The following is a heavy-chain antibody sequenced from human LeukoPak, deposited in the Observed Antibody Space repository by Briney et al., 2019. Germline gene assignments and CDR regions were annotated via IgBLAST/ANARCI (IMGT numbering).Heavy chain of an antibody. V-gene: IGHV3-43*02. J-gene: IGHJ4*02. CDR3: AKDIGRFLEWLSLDY. CDR1: GFTFDDYA. D-gene: IGHD3-3*01. CDR2: ISGDGGST. Sequence: GGSLRLSCAASGFTFDDYAMHWVRQAPGKGLEWVSLISGDGGSTYYADSVKGRFSISRDNSKNSLYLQMNSLRTEDTALYYCAKDIGRFLEWLSLDYWGQGTLVTVSS.